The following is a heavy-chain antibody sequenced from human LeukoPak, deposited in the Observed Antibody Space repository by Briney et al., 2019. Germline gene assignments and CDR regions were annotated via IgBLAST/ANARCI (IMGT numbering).Heavy chain of an antibody. V-gene: IGHV1-2*02. D-gene: IGHD3-22*01. Sequence: ASVKLTCTASGYTFTVYYMHWVRQAPGQGLERMGGINPNSGGTNYEQTDQGRVTMTRDTSISTAYMELNRLRSNDTAVYYCARESIYYYYDKGGMVGGMDVWGQGTTVTVSS. CDR1: GYTFTVYY. CDR3: ARESIYYYYDKGGMVGGMDV. J-gene: IGHJ6*02. CDR2: INPNSGGT.